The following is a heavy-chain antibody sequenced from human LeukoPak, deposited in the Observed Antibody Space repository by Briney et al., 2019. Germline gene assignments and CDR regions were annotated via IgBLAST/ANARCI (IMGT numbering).Heavy chain of an antibody. CDR2: INHSGST. V-gene: IGHV4-39*07. D-gene: IGHD6-19*01. J-gene: IGHJ1*01. CDR1: GGSISSGGYY. CDR3: ARGSGWPQH. Sequence: KPSETLSLTCTVSGGSISSGGYYWSWIRQPPGKGLEWVGEINHSGSTNYNPSLKSRVTISVDTSKNQFSLKLSSVTAADTAVYYCARGSGWPQHWGQGTLVTVSS.